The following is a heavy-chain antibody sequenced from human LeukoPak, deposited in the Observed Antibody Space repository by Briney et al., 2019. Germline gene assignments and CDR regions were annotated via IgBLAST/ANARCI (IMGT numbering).Heavy chain of an antibody. V-gene: IGHV1-2*02. CDR2: INPKTDAT. CDR1: GYTFSDHY. J-gene: IGHJ4*02. D-gene: IGHD6-13*01. CDR3: ARDRTLAAAGHFNY. Sequence: ASVRVSCKASGYTFSDHYIHWVRQAPGQGLEWMGWINPKTDATIYARKFEGRVTMTRDTSSSTAYMDLGRLTSDDTAVYFCARDRTLAAAGHFNYWGQGTLVVVSS.